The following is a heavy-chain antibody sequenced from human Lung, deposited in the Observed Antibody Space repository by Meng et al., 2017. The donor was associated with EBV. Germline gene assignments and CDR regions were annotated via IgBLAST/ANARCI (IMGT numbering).Heavy chain of an antibody. Sequence: QAQLQQSSPGLVKPSQPRPPTCVISGDSVSSSSAAWTWIRQSPSRGLEWLGRTYYRSKWYNDYAVFVKSRITINPDTSKNQFSLQLNSVTPEDTAVYYCARGATSVFDLWGRGTLVTVSS. CDR2: TYYRSKWYN. CDR3: ARGATSVFDL. J-gene: IGHJ2*01. V-gene: IGHV6-1*01. CDR1: GDSVSSSSAA.